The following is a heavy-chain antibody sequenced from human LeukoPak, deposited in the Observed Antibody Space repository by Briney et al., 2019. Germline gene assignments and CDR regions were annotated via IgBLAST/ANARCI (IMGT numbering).Heavy chain of an antibody. CDR2: IYWNDDK. CDR3: AHSYDYVWGSYRYTEYFDY. V-gene: IGHV2-5*01. D-gene: IGHD3-16*02. Sequence: SGPTLVNPTQTLTLTCTFSGFSLSTSGVGVGWIRQPPGKALEWLALIYWNDDKRYSPSLKSRLTSTKDTSKNQVVLTMTNMDPVDTATYYCAHSYDYVWGSYRYTEYFDYWGQGTLVTVSS. J-gene: IGHJ4*02. CDR1: GFSLSTSGVG.